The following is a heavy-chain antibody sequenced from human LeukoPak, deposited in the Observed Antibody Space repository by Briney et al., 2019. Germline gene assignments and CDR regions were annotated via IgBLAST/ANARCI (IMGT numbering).Heavy chain of an antibody. Sequence: SETLSLTCTVSGDSISSYNYFWGWIRQPPGKGLEWVGSIYYRGNTYYNPSLKSRVTLSAGTSKNQFSLKVTSLTAADTAGYYCARGSSGYYWDFDYWGQGALVTVSS. CDR1: GDSISSYNYF. CDR3: ARGSSGYYWDFDY. V-gene: IGHV4-39*01. CDR2: IYYRGNT. D-gene: IGHD3-22*01. J-gene: IGHJ4*02.